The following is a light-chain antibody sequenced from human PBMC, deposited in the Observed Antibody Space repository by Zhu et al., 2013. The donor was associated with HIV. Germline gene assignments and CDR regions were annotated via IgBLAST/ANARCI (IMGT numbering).Light chain of an antibody. J-gene: IGKJ1*01. CDR3: QKYNSAPWT. V-gene: IGKV3D-15*01. CDR1: HSVSSD. CDR2: GAS. Sequence: DIVLTQSPGTLSLSPGERATLSCRASHSVSSDLGWYQQKPGQAPRLLIYGASSRATGIPDRFSGSGSGTDFTLTISSLQPEDVATYYCQKYNSAPWTFGQGTRVEIK.